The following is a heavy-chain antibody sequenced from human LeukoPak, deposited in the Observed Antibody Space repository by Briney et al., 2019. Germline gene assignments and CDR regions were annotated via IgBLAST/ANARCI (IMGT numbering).Heavy chain of an antibody. D-gene: IGHD3-10*01. CDR3: AREIYGSGSYFWFDP. V-gene: IGHV4-59*11. CDR2: IYYSGST. J-gene: IGHJ5*02. CDR1: GGSISSHY. Sequence: PSETLSLTCTVSGGSISSHYWSWIRQPPGKGLEWIGYIYYSGSTNYNPSLKSRVTISVDTSKNQFSLKLSSVTAADTAVYYCAREIYGSGSYFWFDPWGQGTLATVSS.